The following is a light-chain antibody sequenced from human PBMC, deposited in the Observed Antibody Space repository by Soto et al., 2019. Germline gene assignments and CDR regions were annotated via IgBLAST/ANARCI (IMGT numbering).Light chain of an antibody. CDR2: RNN. CDR3: AAWDDRLSGMV. V-gene: IGLV1-47*01. CDR1: SSNIGSNY. J-gene: IGLJ2*01. Sequence: QAVVTQPPSASGTPGQRVTISCSGSSSNIGSNYVYWYHQLPGTAPKLVIYRNNQRPSGVPDRISCSKSGTSASLAISGLLSEDEADYDCAAWDDRLSGMVFGRGTKLTVL.